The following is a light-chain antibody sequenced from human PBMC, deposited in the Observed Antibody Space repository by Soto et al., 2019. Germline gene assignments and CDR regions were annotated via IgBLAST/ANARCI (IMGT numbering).Light chain of an antibody. J-gene: IGLJ3*02. CDR2: DVS. CDR3: TSYTSSTTWV. V-gene: IGLV2-14*01. Sequence: QSALTQPASVSGSPGQSITISCTGTSSDVGGYNYVSWFQQHPGKAPKLVICDVSNRPSGVSNRFSGSKSGNTASLSISGLQAEDEADYSCTSYTSSTTWVFGGGTKLTVL. CDR1: SSDVGGYNY.